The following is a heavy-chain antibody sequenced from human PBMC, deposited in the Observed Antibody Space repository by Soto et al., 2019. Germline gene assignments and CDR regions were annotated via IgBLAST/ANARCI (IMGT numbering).Heavy chain of an antibody. CDR2: IRSKANSYAT. CDR1: GFTFSGSA. CDR3: AKDRPIHTYSSSWYYFDY. Sequence: EVQLVESGGGLVQPGGSLKLSCAASGFTFSGSAMHWVRQASGKGLEWVGRIRSKANSYATAYAASVKGRFTISRDDSKNTAYLQMNSLRAEDTAVYYCAKDRPIHTYSSSWYYFDYWGQGTLVTVSS. V-gene: IGHV3-73*02. D-gene: IGHD6-13*01. J-gene: IGHJ4*02.